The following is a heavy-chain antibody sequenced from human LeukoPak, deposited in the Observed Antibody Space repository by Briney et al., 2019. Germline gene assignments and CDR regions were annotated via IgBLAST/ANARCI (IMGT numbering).Heavy chain of an antibody. Sequence: SETLSLTCTVSGGSISSGDYYWSWIRQPPGKGLEWTGYIYYSGSPYYNPSLKSRVTISVDTSKNQFSLKLSSVTAADTAVYYCARDQLGTSSYVWGQGTLVTVSS. J-gene: IGHJ4*02. CDR3: ARDQLGTSSYV. CDR2: IYYSGSP. CDR1: GGSISSGDYY. D-gene: IGHD5-18*01. V-gene: IGHV4-30-4*01.